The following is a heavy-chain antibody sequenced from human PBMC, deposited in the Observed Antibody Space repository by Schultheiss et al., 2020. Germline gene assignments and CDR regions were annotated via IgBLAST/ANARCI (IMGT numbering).Heavy chain of an antibody. CDR3: ARDGSGYYRNFDY. CDR1: GGSFSGYY. V-gene: IGHV4-34*01. CDR2: IYYSGST. J-gene: IGHJ4*02. D-gene: IGHD3-3*01. Sequence: SETLSLTCAVYGGSFSGYYWSWIRQPPGKGLEWIGYIYYSGSTYYNPSLKSRVTISVDTSKNQFSLKLSSVTAADTAVYYCARDGSGYYRNFDYWGQGTLVTVSS.